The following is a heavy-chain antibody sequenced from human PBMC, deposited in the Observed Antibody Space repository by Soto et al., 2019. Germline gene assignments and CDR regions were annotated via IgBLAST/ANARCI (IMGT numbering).Heavy chain of an antibody. CDR1: GGSISSSSYY. Sequence: QLQLQESGPGLVKPSETLSLTCTVSGGSISSSSYYWGWIRQPPGKGLEWIGSIYYSGSTYYNPSLKSRVTISVDTSKNQFSLKLSSVTAADTAVYYCAGVVGYDFWSGYLRWGQGTLVTVSS. J-gene: IGHJ4*02. V-gene: IGHV4-39*01. CDR2: IYYSGST. D-gene: IGHD3-3*01. CDR3: AGVVGYDFWSGYLR.